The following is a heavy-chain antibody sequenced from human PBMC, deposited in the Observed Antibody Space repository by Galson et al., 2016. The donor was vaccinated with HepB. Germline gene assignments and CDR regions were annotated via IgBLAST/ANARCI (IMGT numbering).Heavy chain of an antibody. CDR3: ARRRQWLVRRFFDY. J-gene: IGHJ4*02. CDR2: INHSGNT. Sequence: ETLSLTCAVYGGSFSGYYWSWIRQPPGKGLEWIGEINHSGNTNYNPSIKSRVTISVDTSKNQFSLKLSSVTAADTAVYYCARRRQWLVRRFFDYWGQGSLVTVSS. D-gene: IGHD6-19*01. V-gene: IGHV4-34*01. CDR1: GGSFSGYY.